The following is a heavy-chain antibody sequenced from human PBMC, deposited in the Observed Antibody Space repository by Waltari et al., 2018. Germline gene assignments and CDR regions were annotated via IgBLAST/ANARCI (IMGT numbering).Heavy chain of an antibody. Sequence: EVQLVESGGGLVKPGGSLRLSCAASGFTCSNAWMSWVRQAPGKGLEWVGRIKSKTDGGTTDYAAPVKGRFTISRDDSKNTLYLQMNSLKTEDTAVYYCTTDSGGWSGAFDIWGQGTMVTVSS. CDR3: TTDSGGWSGAFDI. CDR1: GFTCSNAW. CDR2: IKSKTDGGTT. D-gene: IGHD1-26*01. J-gene: IGHJ3*02. V-gene: IGHV3-15*01.